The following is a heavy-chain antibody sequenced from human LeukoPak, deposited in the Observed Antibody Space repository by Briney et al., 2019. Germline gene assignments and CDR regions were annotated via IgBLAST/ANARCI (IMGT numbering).Heavy chain of an antibody. Sequence: PGGSLRLSCAASGFTFGTYPMSWVRQAPGKGLEWVSAISSSGGSTYYADSVKGRFTISRDNPKNTLYLQMNSLRAEDTAVYYCAKRGEPKAFDYWGQGTLVTVSS. CDR1: GFTFGTYP. CDR2: ISSSGGST. J-gene: IGHJ4*02. CDR3: AKRGEPKAFDY. V-gene: IGHV3-23*01. D-gene: IGHD3-16*01.